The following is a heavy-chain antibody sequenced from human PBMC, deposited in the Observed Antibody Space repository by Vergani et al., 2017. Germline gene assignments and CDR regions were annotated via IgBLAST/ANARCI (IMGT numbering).Heavy chain of an antibody. D-gene: IGHD2-21*02. CDR2: ISYDGSNN. J-gene: IGHJ4*02. CDR3: ARGLLWGDNDY. CDR1: GFTFSNYG. Sequence: VQLVESGGGLVKPGGSLRLSCAASGFTFSNYGMHWVRQAPGKGLEWVAVISYDGSNNYYADSVKGRFTISRDNSKNTLYLQMNSLRAEDTAVYYCARGLLWGDNDYWGQGTLVTVSS. V-gene: IGHV3-30*03.